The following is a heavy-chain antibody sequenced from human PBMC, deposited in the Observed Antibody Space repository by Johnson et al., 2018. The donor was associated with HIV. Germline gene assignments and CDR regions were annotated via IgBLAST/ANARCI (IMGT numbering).Heavy chain of an antibody. CDR2: ISWNSGSI. Sequence: VQLVESGGGLVQPGRSLRLSCAASGFTFDDYAMHWVRQAPGKGLEWVSGISWNSGSIYYADSVKGRFTISRDNAKNSLYLQMNSLRAEDTAVYYCASGPKGHDAFDIWGQGTMVTVSS. CDR1: GFTFDDYA. D-gene: IGHD3-3*01. J-gene: IGHJ3*02. CDR3: ASGPKGHDAFDI. V-gene: IGHV3-9*01.